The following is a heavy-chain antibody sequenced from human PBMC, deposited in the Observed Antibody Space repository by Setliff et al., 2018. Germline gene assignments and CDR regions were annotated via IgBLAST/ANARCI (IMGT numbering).Heavy chain of an antibody. CDR3: ARGPTYNYGIWDY. J-gene: IGHJ4*02. CDR2: FDPEDGER. Sequence: ASVKVSCKVSGSTVTESSMHWVRQAPGKGLEWMGGFDPEDGERIYAQHFQGRLTITTDTSASTAYMELSSLRSEDMAVYFCARGPTYNYGIWDYWGQGTLVTVSS. V-gene: IGHV1-24*01. CDR1: GSTVTESS. D-gene: IGHD5-18*01.